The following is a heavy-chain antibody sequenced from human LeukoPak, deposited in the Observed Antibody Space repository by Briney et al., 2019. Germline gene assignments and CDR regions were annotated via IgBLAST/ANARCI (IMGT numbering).Heavy chain of an antibody. CDR3: ARDGQSSSWYDY. J-gene: IGHJ4*02. Sequence: SVKVSCKASGYTFTSYYMHWVRQAPGRGLEWMGRIIPILGIANYAQKFQGRVTITADKSTSTAYMELSSLRSEDTAVYYCARDGQSSSWYDYWGQGTLVTVSS. V-gene: IGHV1-69*04. D-gene: IGHD6-13*01. CDR2: IIPILGIA. CDR1: GYTFTSYY.